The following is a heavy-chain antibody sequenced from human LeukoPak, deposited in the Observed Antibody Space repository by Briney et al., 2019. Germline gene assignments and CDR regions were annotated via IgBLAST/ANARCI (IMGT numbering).Heavy chain of an antibody. CDR1: GFSFSGHW. CDR2: IWYDGSNK. Sequence: GGSLRLSCTASGFSFSGHWMHWVRQAPGKGLEWVAVIWYDGSNKYYADSVKGRFTISRDNSKNTLYLQMNSLRAEDTAVYYCARDSLDYDFWSGYSYYYYGMDVWGQGTTVTVSS. CDR3: ARDSLDYDFWSGYSYYYYGMDV. V-gene: IGHV3-33*08. D-gene: IGHD3-3*01. J-gene: IGHJ6*02.